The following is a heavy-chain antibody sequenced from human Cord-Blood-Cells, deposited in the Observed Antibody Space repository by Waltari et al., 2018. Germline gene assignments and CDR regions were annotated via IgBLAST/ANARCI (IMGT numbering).Heavy chain of an antibody. CDR1: GGSFSGSY. D-gene: IGHD6-13*01. CDR3: ARRGIAAAGTVPDYYYYMDV. V-gene: IGHV4-34*01. J-gene: IGHJ6*03. CDR2: INHSGST. Sequence: QVQLQQRGAGLLKPSETLSLPCAVYGGSFSGSYWSWLRQPPGKGLEWIGEINHSGSTNYNPSLKSRVTISVDTSKNQFSLKLSSVTAADTAVYYCARRGIAAAGTVPDYYYYMDVWGKGTTVTVSS.